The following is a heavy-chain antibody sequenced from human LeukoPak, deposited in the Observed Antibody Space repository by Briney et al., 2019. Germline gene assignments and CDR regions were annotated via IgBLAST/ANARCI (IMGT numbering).Heavy chain of an antibody. V-gene: IGHV1-2*02. CDR1: GYTFTGYY. J-gene: IGHJ4*02. CDR2: INPNCGGT. Sequence: ASVKVSCKASGYTFTGYYMHWVRQAPGQGLEWMGWINPNCGGTNYAQKFQGRVTMTRDTSISTAYMELSRLRSDDTAVYYCARDFTIFGGEYYFDYWGQGTLVTVSS. D-gene: IGHD3-3*01. CDR3: ARDFTIFGGEYYFDY.